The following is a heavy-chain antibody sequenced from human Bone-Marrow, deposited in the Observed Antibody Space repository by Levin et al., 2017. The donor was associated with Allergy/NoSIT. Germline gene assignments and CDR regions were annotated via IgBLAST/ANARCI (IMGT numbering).Heavy chain of an antibody. CDR1: GFSLTTSAMC. V-gene: IGHV2-70*11. J-gene: IGHJ4*02. Sequence: SGPTLVKPTQTLTLTCTFSGFSLTTSAMCVSWIRQPPGKALEWLARIDWDDDKYYSTSLKTSLSISKDTSKHQVVLTMTNMDPVDTATYYCARSSPGGFSYGHHFDYWGQGTLVAVSS. CDR3: ARSSPGGFSYGHHFDY. CDR2: IDWDDDK. D-gene: IGHD5-18*01.